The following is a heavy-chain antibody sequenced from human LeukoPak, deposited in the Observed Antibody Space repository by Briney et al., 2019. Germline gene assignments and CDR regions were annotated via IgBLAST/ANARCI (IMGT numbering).Heavy chain of an antibody. CDR1: GFTFSSYA. Sequence: PGGSLRLSCAASGFTFSSYAMSWVRQAPGKGLEWVSAISGSGGSTYYADSVKGRFTISRDNSKNTLYLQMNSLRAEDTAVYYCAILGVVMDQGYEYDYWGQGTLVTVSS. CDR3: AILGVVMDQGYEYDY. J-gene: IGHJ4*02. V-gene: IGHV3-23*01. CDR2: ISGSGGST. D-gene: IGHD3-3*01.